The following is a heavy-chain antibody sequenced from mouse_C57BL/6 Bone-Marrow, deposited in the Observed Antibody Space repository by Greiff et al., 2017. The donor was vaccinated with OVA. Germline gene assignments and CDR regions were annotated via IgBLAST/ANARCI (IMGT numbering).Heavy chain of an antibody. CDR3: TRQLRLFAY. CDR2: IRLKSDNYAT. J-gene: IGHJ3*01. Sequence: ESGGGLVQPGGSMKLSCVASGFTFSNYWMNWVRQSPEKGLEWVAQIRLKSDNYATHYAESVKGRFTISRDDSKSSVYLQMNNLRAEDTGIYYCTRQLRLFAYWGQGTLVTVSA. CDR1: GFTFSNYW. V-gene: IGHV6-3*01. D-gene: IGHD3-2*02.